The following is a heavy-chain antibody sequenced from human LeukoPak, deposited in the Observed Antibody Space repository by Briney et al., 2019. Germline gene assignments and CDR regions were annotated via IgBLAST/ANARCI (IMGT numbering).Heavy chain of an antibody. D-gene: IGHD6-13*01. Sequence: SVTVSCKASGFTFTSSAVQWVRQARGQRLEWIGWIVVGSGNTKYAQKFQERVTITRDMSTSTAYMELSSLRSEGTAVYYCAAVSSSSWYDYWGQGTLVTVSS. CDR3: AAVSSSSWYDY. CDR2: IVVGSGNT. V-gene: IGHV1-58*01. J-gene: IGHJ4*02. CDR1: GFTFTSSA.